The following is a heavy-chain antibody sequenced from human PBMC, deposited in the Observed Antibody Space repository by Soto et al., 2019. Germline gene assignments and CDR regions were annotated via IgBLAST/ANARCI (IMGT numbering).Heavy chain of an antibody. CDR1: GFTFSSYA. Sequence: GWSLRLSCAASGFTFSSYAMSWVRQAPGKGLEWVSAISGSGGSTYYADSVKGRFTISRDNSKNTLYLQMNSLRAEDTAVYYCAMAKYSSGYNWFGSWGQGTLGTVSS. V-gene: IGHV3-23*01. CDR3: AMAKYSSGYNWFGS. J-gene: IGHJ5*01. CDR2: ISGSGGST. D-gene: IGHD6-25*01.